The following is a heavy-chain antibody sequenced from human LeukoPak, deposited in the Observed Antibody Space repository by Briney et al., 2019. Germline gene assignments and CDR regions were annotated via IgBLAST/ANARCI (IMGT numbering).Heavy chain of an antibody. CDR3: ATTLGYCGGGSCHN. J-gene: IGHJ4*02. CDR1: GASIRSYY. D-gene: IGHD2-15*01. V-gene: IGHV4-59*12. CDR2: VWHTGNT. Sequence: SETLSLTCTVSGASIRSYYWSWIRQFPGEGLEWIGEVWHTGNTNYNPSLKSRVTMSVDKSRNQFSLRLSSVTAADTAVYYCATTLGYCGGGSCHNWGQGTLVTVSS.